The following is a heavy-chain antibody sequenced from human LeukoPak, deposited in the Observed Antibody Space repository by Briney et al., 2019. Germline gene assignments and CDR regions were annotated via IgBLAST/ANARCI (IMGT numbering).Heavy chain of an antibody. Sequence: GGSLRLSCAASGFAFSSYSMNWVRQAPGKGLEWVSYISSSSSTIYYADSVKGRFTISRDNSKNTLYLQMNSLRAEDTAVYYCAKATAMDTNWFDPWGQGTLVTVSS. D-gene: IGHD5-18*01. CDR2: ISSSSSTI. CDR1: GFAFSSYS. V-gene: IGHV3-48*01. J-gene: IGHJ5*02. CDR3: AKATAMDTNWFDP.